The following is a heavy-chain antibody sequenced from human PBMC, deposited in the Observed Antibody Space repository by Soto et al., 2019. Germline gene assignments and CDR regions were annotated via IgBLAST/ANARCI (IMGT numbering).Heavy chain of an antibody. J-gene: IGHJ2*01. CDR3: AKVGYGDYVRGYFDL. CDR2: ISWNSGSI. V-gene: IGHV3-9*01. Sequence: ESGGGLVQPGRSLRLSCAASGFTFDDYAMHWVRQAPGKGLEWVSGISWNSGSIGYADSVKGRFTISRDNAKNSLYLQMNSLRAEDTALYYCAKVGYGDYVRGYFDLWGRGTLVTVSS. D-gene: IGHD4-17*01. CDR1: GFTFDDYA.